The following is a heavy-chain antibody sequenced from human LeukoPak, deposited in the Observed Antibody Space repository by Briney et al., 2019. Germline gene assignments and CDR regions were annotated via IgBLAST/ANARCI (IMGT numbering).Heavy chain of an antibody. D-gene: IGHD3-9*01. CDR2: ISGSGGST. Sequence: GGSLRLSCAASGFTFSSYAMSWVRQAPGKGLEWVSAISGSGGSTYYADSVKGRFTISRDNSKNTLYLQMNSLRAEDTAVYYCAKVDSETGGYLDWLSFYIDYWGQGTLVTVSS. CDR1: GFTFSSYA. V-gene: IGHV3-23*01. J-gene: IGHJ4*02. CDR3: AKVDSETGGYLDWLSFYIDY.